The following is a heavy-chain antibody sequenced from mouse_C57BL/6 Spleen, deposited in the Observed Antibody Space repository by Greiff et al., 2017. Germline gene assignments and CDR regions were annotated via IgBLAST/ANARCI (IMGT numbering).Heavy chain of an antibody. CDR2: INPSNGGT. CDR3: ARCDYGNRWFAD. V-gene: IGHV1-53*01. CDR1: GYPFTCYW. J-gene: IGHJ3*01. D-gene: IGHD2-1*01. Sequence: QVQLQQPGTELVKPGASVKLSCKASGYPFTCYWMHWVKQRPGQGLEWIGNINPSNGGTNYNEKFKSKATLTVDKSSSTAYMQRSSLTYEDSADYCGARCDYGNRWFADRGQGTLVTVSA.